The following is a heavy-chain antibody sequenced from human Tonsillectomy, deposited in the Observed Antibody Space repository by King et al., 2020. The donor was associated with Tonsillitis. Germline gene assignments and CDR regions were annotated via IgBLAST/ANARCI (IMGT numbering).Heavy chain of an antibody. CDR2: INPNSVGT. D-gene: IGHD2-8*01. CDR3: ARDYFTHGVCSWFDP. Sequence: VQLVESGAEVKKPGASVKVSCKASGYTFSGYYMHWVRQAPGQGLEWRGWINPNSVGTNFAQKFQGRVTLTRDTSISTAYMELSRLRSYDTAVYYCARDYFTHGVCSWFDPWGQGTLVTVSS. V-gene: IGHV1-2*02. J-gene: IGHJ5*02. CDR1: GYTFSGYY.